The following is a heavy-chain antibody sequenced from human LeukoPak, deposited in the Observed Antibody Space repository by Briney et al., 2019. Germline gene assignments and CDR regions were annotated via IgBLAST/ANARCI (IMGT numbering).Heavy chain of an antibody. V-gene: IGHV3-74*01. J-gene: IGHJ4*02. CDR1: GFTLSSYW. CDR2: INSDGSST. Sequence: GGSLRLSCAASGFTLSSYWMHWVRHAPGKGVVWVSRINSDGSSTSYADSVKGRFTISRDNAKNTLYLQMNSLRAEDTAVYYCARPSAAGPLFDYWGQGTLVTVSS. CDR3: ARPSAAGPLFDY. D-gene: IGHD6-13*01.